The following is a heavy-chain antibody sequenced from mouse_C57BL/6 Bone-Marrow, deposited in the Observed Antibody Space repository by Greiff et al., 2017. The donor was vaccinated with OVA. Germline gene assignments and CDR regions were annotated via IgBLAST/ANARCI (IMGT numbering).Heavy chain of an antibody. J-gene: IGHJ1*01. CDR1: GYTFTSYW. Sequence: QVQLQQPGAELVKPGASVKLSCKASGYTFTSYWMHWVKQRPGQGLEWIGMIHPNSGSTNYNEKFKSKATLTVDKSSSTAYMQLSSLTSEDSAVYNCVRVYFFPHSTLACWYSAVWGAGTTV. V-gene: IGHV1-64*01. CDR3: VRVYFFPHSTLACWYSAV. D-gene: IGHD6-1*01. CDR2: IHPNSGST.